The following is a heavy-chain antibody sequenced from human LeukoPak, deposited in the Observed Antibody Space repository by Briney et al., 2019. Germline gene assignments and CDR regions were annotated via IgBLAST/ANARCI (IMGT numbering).Heavy chain of an antibody. D-gene: IGHD5-18*01. CDR3: ARASSDDTAMATPFAY. J-gene: IGHJ4*02. V-gene: IGHV1-69*13. CDR1: GGTFSSYA. Sequence: SVKVSCKASGGTFSSYAISWVRQAPGQGLEWMGGIIPIFGTANYAQKFQGRVTITADESTSTAYMELSRLRSEDTAIYYCARASSDDTAMATPFAYWGQGTLVTVSS. CDR2: IIPIFGTA.